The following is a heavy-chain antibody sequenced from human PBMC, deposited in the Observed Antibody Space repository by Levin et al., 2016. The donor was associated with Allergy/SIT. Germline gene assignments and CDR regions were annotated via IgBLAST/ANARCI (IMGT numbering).Heavy chain of an antibody. CDR1: GFTFSSYW. V-gene: IGHV3-7*01. Sequence: GESLKISCAASGFTFSSYWMSWVRQAPGKGLEWVANIKQDGSEKYYVDSVKGRFTISRDNAKNSLYLQMNSLRAEDTAVYYCARVSPSFNYYYGMDVWGQGTTVTVSS. CDR3: ARVSPSFNYYYGMDV. CDR2: IKQDGSEK. J-gene: IGHJ6*02.